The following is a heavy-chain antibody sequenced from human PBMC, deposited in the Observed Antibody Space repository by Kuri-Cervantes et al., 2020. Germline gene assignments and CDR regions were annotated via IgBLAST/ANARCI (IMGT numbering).Heavy chain of an antibody. CDR3: ARGEVYYDFWSGYYPNWFDP. CDR1: GFTFSSYA. J-gene: IGHJ5*02. CDR2: ISGSGGST. V-gene: IGHV3-23*01. D-gene: IGHD3-3*01. Sequence: GESLKISCAASGFTFSSYAMSWVRQAPGKGLEWVSAISGSGGSTYYADSVKGRFTISRDNSKNTLYLQMNSLRAEDTAVYYCARGEVYYDFWSGYYPNWFDPWGQGTLVTVSS.